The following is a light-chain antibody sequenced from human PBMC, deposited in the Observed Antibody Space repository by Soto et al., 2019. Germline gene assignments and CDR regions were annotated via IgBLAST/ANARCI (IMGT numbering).Light chain of an antibody. Sequence: DIQMTQSPSTLSASVGDRVTITCRASQSISSWLAWYQQKPGKAPKLLIYKASSLESGVPSRFSVSGSGTEFTLTISSLQPDDFATYDCQQYNSYSRTFGQGTKVEIK. CDR2: KAS. J-gene: IGKJ1*01. V-gene: IGKV1-5*03. CDR1: QSISSW. CDR3: QQYNSYSRT.